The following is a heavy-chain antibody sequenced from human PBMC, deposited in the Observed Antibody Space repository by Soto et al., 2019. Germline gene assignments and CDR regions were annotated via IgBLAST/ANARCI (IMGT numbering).Heavy chain of an antibody. Sequence: GESLKISCKGSGYSFTSYWIGWVRQMPGKGLEWMGIIYPGDSDTRYSPSFQGQVTISADKSISTAYLQWSSLKASDTAMYYCARVELELPYYYYGMDVWGQGTTVTVSS. CDR2: IYPGDSDT. V-gene: IGHV5-51*01. D-gene: IGHD1-7*01. J-gene: IGHJ6*02. CDR3: ARVELELPYYYYGMDV. CDR1: GYSFTSYW.